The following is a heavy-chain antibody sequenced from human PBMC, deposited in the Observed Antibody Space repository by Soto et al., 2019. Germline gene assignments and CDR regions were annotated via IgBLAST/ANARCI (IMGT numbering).Heavy chain of an antibody. CDR2: FSGTTSRT. CDR3: AKGQKWELPLDY. CDR1: GSPFGSYA. Sequence: EVQLLESGGGLVQPGGSLRLSCEAFGSPFGSYAMSWVGKAPGKGLAWASAFSGTTSRTYYADSVKGRFPISRDNSKNTLYLQLNSLKAEDTALYYCAKGQKWELPLDYWGQGALVTVSS. V-gene: IGHV3-23*01. D-gene: IGHD1-26*01. J-gene: IGHJ4*02.